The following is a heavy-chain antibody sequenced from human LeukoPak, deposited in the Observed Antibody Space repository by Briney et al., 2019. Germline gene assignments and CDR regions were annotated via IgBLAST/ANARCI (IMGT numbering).Heavy chain of an antibody. CDR1: AFTFSTYV. CDR3: AKAPVTTCRGAFCYPFDY. Sequence: GGSLRLSCVASAFTFSTYVIGWVRQVPGKGLEWVSSVSEGGVGTYYAESVKGRFTISRDSSKNTLFLQMNRLRPEDAAVYYCAKAPVTTCRGAFCYPFDYWGLGTLVTVSS. J-gene: IGHJ4*02. D-gene: IGHD2-15*01. V-gene: IGHV3-23*01. CDR2: VSEGGVGT.